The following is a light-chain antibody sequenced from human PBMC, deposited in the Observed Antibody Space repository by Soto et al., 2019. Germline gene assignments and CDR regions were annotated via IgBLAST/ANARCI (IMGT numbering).Light chain of an antibody. CDR1: QGISNY. CDR3: QKYNSAPLT. CDR2: AAS. V-gene: IGKV1-27*01. J-gene: IGKJ4*01. Sequence: DIQMTQSPSSLSASVGDRVSITCRASQGISNYLAWYQQKPGKVPKVLIYAASTLQSGVPSRFSGSGFGTDFTLTISALRPEDVATYYCQKYNSAPLTFGGGTKVEIK.